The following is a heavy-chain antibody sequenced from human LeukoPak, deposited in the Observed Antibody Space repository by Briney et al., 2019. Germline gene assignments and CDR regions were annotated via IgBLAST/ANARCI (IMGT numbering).Heavy chain of an antibody. D-gene: IGHD3-22*01. V-gene: IGHV3-48*03. CDR1: GFTFSSYE. CDR2: ISSSGSTT. Sequence: GGSLRLSCAASGFTFSSYEMNWVRQAPGKGLEWVSYISSSGSTTYYADSVKGRFTISRDNAKNSLYLQMNSLRAEDTAVYYCARDRPQRIHYYDSSGAFDYWGQGTLVTVSS. CDR3: ARDRPQRIHYYDSSGAFDY. J-gene: IGHJ4*02.